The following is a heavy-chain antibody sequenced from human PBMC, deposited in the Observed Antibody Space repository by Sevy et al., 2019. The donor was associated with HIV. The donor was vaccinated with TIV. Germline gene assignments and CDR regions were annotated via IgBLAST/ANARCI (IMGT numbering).Heavy chain of an antibody. J-gene: IGHJ4*02. V-gene: IGHV4-34*01. D-gene: IGHD2-15*01. Sequence: SETLSLTCAVYGGSFNGYYWSWIRQPPGKGLEWIGEINHSGSTNYNPSLKSRVTISVDTSKNQFSLKLSSVTAAATAVYYCARAKPWDIVVVVAATTFDYWGQGTLVTVSS. CDR1: GGSFNGYY. CDR3: ARAKPWDIVVVVAATTFDY. CDR2: INHSGST.